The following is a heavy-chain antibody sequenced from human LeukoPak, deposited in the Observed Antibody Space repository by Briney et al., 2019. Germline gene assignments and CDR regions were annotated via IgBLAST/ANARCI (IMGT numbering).Heavy chain of an antibody. D-gene: IGHD2-2*01. CDR1: GGSFSGYY. CDR2: INHSGST. Sequence: SETLSLTCAVYGGSFSGYYWSWIRQPPGKGLEWIGEINHSGSTNYNPSLKSRVTISVDTSKNQFSLKLSSVTAEDTAVYYCARDAVIPYQLLSYWGQGTLVTVSS. V-gene: IGHV4-34*01. CDR3: ARDAVIPYQLLSY. J-gene: IGHJ4*02.